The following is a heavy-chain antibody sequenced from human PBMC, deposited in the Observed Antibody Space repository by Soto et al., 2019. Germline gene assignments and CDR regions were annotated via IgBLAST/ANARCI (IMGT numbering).Heavy chain of an antibody. CDR1: GYTFISFD. CDR2: MNPNSGNT. Sequence: QVQLVQSGAEVKKPGASVKVSCKASGYTFISFDINWVRQATGQGLEWMGWMNPNSGNTGYAQKFQGSGTMTRNTCRSTDYMELSSLRSEDTAVYYCARVFVVAATTYWYFVLWGGGTLVTVSS. CDR3: ARVFVVAATTYWYFVL. V-gene: IGHV1-8*01. D-gene: IGHD2-15*01. J-gene: IGHJ2*01.